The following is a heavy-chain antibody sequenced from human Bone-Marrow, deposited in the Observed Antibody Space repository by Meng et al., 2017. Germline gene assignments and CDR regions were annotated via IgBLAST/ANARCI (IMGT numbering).Heavy chain of an antibody. CDR1: GGSFSGYY. CDR2: INHSGST. V-gene: IGHV4-34*01. D-gene: IGHD5-18*01. CDR3: ARDQRRGYSYGYVR. J-gene: IGHJ4*02. Sequence: LSLTCAVYGGSFSGYYWSWIRQPPGKGLEWIGEINHSGSTNYNPSLKSRVTISVDTSRDQFTLKLSSVTAADTAVYYCARDQRRGYSYGYVRWGQGTLVTVSS.